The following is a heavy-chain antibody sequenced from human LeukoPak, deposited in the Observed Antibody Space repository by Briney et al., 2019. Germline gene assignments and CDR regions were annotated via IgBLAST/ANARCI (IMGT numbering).Heavy chain of an antibody. D-gene: IGHD3-22*01. CDR1: GFTFSSYS. CDR2: ISSSSSYI. CDR3: ARDKVSGDSSGYYSLDY. V-gene: IGHV3-21*01. Sequence: PGGSLRLSCAASGFTFSSYSMNWVRQAPGKGLEWVSSISSSSSYIYYADSVKGRFTISRDNAKNLLYLQMNSLRAEDTAVYYCARDKVSGDSSGYYSLDYWGQGTLVTVSS. J-gene: IGHJ4*02.